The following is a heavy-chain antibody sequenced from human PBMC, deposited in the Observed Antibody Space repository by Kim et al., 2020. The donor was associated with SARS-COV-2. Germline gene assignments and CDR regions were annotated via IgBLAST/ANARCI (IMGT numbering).Heavy chain of an antibody. J-gene: IGHJ6*02. CDR3: ARDPRRAAAGTIFYGMDV. CDR2: ISYDGSNK. CDR1: GFTFSSYA. V-gene: IGHV3-30*04. D-gene: IGHD6-13*01. Sequence: GGSLRLSCAASGFTFSSYAMHWVRQAPGKGLEWVAVISYDGSNKYYADSVKGRFTISRDNSKNTLYLQMNSLRAEDTAVYYCARDPRRAAAGTIFYGMDVWGQGTTVTVSS.